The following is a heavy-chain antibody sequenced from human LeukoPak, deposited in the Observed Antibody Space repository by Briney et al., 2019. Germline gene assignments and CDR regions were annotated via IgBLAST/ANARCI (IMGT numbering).Heavy chain of an antibody. Sequence: GGSLILSCAASGFTFSSYAMHWVRQAPGKGLEWVAVISYDGSNKYYADSVKGRFTISRDNSKNTLYLQMNSLRAGDTAVYYCAGAGFDYWGQGTLVTVSS. CDR1: GFTFSSYA. CDR2: ISYDGSNK. V-gene: IGHV3-30*04. D-gene: IGHD3-16*01. J-gene: IGHJ4*02. CDR3: AGAGFDY.